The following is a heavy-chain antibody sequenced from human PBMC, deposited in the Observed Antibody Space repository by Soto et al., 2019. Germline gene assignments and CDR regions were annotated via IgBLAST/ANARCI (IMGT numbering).Heavy chain of an antibody. Sequence: ASVKVSCKASGYTFTSYAMHWVRQAPGQRLEWMGWINAGNGNTKYSQKFQGRVTITRDASASTAYMELSSLRSEDTAVYYCARSIVVVTALDYWGQGTLVTVSS. D-gene: IGHD2-21*02. CDR1: GYTFTSYA. CDR2: INAGNGNT. J-gene: IGHJ4*02. V-gene: IGHV1-3*01. CDR3: ARSIVVVTALDY.